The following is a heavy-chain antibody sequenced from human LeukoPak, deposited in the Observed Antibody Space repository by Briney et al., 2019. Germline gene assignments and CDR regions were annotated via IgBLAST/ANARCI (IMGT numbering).Heavy chain of an antibody. CDR1: GGSISSSNW. Sequence: SGTLSLTCAVSGGSISSSNWWSWVRQPPGKGLEWIGEIYHSGSTNYSPSLKSRVTISVDKSKNQFSLKLSSVTAADTAVYYCARDPSGSGWRNFDYWGQGTLVTVSS. V-gene: IGHV4-4*02. D-gene: IGHD6-19*01. CDR2: IYHSGST. CDR3: ARDPSGSGWRNFDY. J-gene: IGHJ4*02.